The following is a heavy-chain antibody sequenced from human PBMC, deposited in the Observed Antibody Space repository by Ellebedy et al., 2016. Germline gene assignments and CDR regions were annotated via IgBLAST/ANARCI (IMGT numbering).Heavy chain of an antibody. Sequence: GESLKISCAASGFTFSDHYMDWVRQAPGKGLEWVARTRNKANSYSTEYAASVKGRFTISRDESMNSLHLQMNSLTTEDTAVYYCARGGSGWRSFDYWGQGTQVTVSS. J-gene: IGHJ4*02. CDR3: ARGGSGWRSFDY. CDR2: TRNKANSYST. CDR1: GFTFSDHY. D-gene: IGHD6-19*01. V-gene: IGHV3-72*01.